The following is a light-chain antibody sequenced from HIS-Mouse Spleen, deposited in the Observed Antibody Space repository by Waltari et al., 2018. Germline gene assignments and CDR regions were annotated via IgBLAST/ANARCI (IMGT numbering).Light chain of an antibody. CDR2: LGS. Sequence: DIVMTQSPLSLPVTPGEPASISCRSSQSLLHSNGYNYLDWYLQKPGQSPQLLFYLGSKRASGVPDRFSGSGSGTDFTLKISRVEAEDVGVYYCMQALQTPFTFGPGTKVDIK. V-gene: IGKV2-28*01. J-gene: IGKJ3*01. CDR3: MQALQTPFT. CDR1: QSLLHSNGYNY.